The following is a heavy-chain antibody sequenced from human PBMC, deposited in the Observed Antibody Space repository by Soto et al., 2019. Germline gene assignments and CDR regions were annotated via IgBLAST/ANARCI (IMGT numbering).Heavy chain of an antibody. CDR1: GYTFTSYY. CDR2: INPSGGST. CDR3: ARDFTSTYYYDSSGSRGAFDI. V-gene: IGHV1-46*01. J-gene: IGHJ3*02. D-gene: IGHD3-22*01. Sequence: GASVKVSCKAPGYTFTSYYMHWVRQAPGQGLEWMGIINPSGGSTSYAQKFQGRVTMTRDTSTSTVYMELSSLRSDDTAVYYCARDFTSTYYYDSSGSRGAFDIWGQGTMVTVSS.